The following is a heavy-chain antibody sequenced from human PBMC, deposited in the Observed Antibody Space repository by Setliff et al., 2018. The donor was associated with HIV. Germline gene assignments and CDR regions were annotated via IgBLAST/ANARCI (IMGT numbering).Heavy chain of an antibody. V-gene: IGHV3-20*04. Sequence: PGGSMRLSCTTSGIIFTDAWMKWVRQAPGKGLEWVSGITSNGGRTGYADSVKGRFTISRDNAKNSLYLQMNSLRAEDTALYYCAREPYYDILTGYLDYWGQGALVTVSS. D-gene: IGHD3-9*01. J-gene: IGHJ4*02. CDR1: GIIFTDAW. CDR3: AREPYYDILTGYLDY. CDR2: ITSNGGRT.